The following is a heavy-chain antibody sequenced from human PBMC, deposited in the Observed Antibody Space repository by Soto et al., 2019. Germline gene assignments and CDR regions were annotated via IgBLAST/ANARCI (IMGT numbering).Heavy chain of an antibody. CDR3: ASVGYYDGSGYNAFSI. V-gene: IGHV4-31*03. CDR2: IYYSGST. Sequence: QVQLQESGPGLVKPSQTLSLTCTVSGGSISSGGYYWSWIRQHPGKGLEWIGYIYYSGSTYYNPSLKCRITIAVDTSKSQYTLKLSSVTAADTAVYYCASVGYYDGSGYNAFSIWGQGTMVTVSS. J-gene: IGHJ3*02. D-gene: IGHD3-22*01. CDR1: GGSISSGGYY.